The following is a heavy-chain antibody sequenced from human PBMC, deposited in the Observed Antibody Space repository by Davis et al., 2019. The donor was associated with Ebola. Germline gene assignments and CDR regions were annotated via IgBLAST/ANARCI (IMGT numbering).Heavy chain of an antibody. CDR1: GCSFSSISYY. CDR3: ARRARYCSGGSCYGLDV. CDR2: TYYSGST. V-gene: IGHV4-39*01. J-gene: IGHJ6*02. Sequence: MPSETLSLTCTVSGCSFSSISYYWGWIRQPPGQGLEWIGSTYYSGSTYYNPSLKSRVTISVDTSKNQFSLKLSSVTAADTAVYYGARRARYCSGGSCYGLDVWGQGTTVTVSS. D-gene: IGHD2-15*01.